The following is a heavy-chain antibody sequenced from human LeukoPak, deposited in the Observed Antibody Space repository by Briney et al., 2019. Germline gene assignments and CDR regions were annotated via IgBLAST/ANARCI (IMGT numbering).Heavy chain of an antibody. D-gene: IGHD1-26*01. CDR2: ISAGGETT. CDR3: AKDPEWELLGGPWDY. V-gene: IGHV3-23*01. Sequence: GGSLRLSCAASRFRFSTFPMGWVRQAPGKGLEWVSGISAGGETTFYADSVKGRFTISRDNSKNTLYLQMNSLRAEDTAVYYCAKDPEWELLGGPWDYWGQGTLVTVSS. J-gene: IGHJ4*02. CDR1: RFRFSTFP.